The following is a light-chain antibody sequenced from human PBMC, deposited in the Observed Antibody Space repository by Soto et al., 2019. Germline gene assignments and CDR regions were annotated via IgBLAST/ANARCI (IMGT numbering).Light chain of an antibody. J-gene: IGKJ5*01. CDR1: QSVNSN. Sequence: EIVMTQSPATLSVSPGERATLSCRASQSVNSNLAWYQQKPGQAPRLLIYGASTRATGIPARFSGSGSGTEFTLTISSLQSEDFAVYYCQQYNNWLRITFGQGTRLEIK. CDR3: QQYNNWLRIT. V-gene: IGKV3-15*01. CDR2: GAS.